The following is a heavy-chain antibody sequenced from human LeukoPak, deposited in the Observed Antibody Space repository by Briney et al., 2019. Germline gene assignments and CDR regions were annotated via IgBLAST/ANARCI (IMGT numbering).Heavy chain of an antibody. D-gene: IGHD6-13*01. CDR1: GFTVSSNY. CDR2: IYSGGST. Sequence: GGSLRLSCAASGFTVSSNYMSWVRQAPGKGLEWVSVIYSGGSTYYADSVKGRFTISRDNSKNTLYPQMNSLRAEDTAVYYCASMVAAAGKTTLAEYFQHWGQGTLVTVSS. J-gene: IGHJ1*01. CDR3: ASMVAAAGKTTLAEYFQH. V-gene: IGHV3-66*01.